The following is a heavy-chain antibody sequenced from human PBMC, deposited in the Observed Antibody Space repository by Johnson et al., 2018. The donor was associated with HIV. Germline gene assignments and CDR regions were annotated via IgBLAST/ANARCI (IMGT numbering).Heavy chain of an antibody. Sequence: QMLLVESGGGVVQPGRSLRLSCAASGFRFSTYALHWVRQTPGKGLEWVALISDDGNNKYYADSVKGRFTISRDNSKNTLYLQMNSLRVEDTAMYYCARGPILEWLSGDGFDMWGQGTNVTV. CDR3: ARGPILEWLSGDGFDM. V-gene: IGHV3-30-3*01. CDR1: GFRFSTYA. D-gene: IGHD3-3*01. J-gene: IGHJ3*02. CDR2: ISDDGNNK.